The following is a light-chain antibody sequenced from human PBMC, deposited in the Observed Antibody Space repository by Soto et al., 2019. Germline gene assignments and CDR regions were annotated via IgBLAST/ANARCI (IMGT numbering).Light chain of an antibody. CDR3: QQSYSTLLS. Sequence: DIELTQSPSSLSASVGDRVTITCRASQSISTFLNWYQHKRGKAPKLLIHGASSLQSGVPFRFTGSGSGTDFSLTISGLQPEDSATYYCQQSYSTLLSFGGGTKVDIK. CDR2: GAS. CDR1: QSISTF. J-gene: IGKJ4*01. V-gene: IGKV1-39*01.